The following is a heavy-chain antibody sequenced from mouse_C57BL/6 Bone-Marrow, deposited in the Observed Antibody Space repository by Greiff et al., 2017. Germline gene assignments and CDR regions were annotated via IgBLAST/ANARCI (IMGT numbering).Heavy chain of an antibody. CDR3: VSHDPYYAMDY. CDR1: GFTFNTYA. V-gene: IGHV10-3*01. CDR2: IRRTSSNYAT. Sequence: EVQRVESGGGLVQPKGSLKLSCAASGFTFNTYAMHWVRQAPGKGLEWVARIRRTSSNYATYYADSVKDRFTIYRDDSQSMLYLQMNNLKAEDTAMYYCVSHDPYYAMDYWGQGTSVTVSS. J-gene: IGHJ4*01. D-gene: IGHD2-3*01.